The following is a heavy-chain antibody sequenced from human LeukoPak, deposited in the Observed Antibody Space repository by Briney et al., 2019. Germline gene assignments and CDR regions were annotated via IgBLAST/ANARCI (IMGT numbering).Heavy chain of an antibody. D-gene: IGHD3-3*01. Sequence: GRSLRLSCAASGFTFSSFAMHWVRQSPGRGLEWLTAVSNDERNKYSADSVKGRFAISRDNSKSTLYLQMNSLRAEDTAIYHCARAHYDFWSGPFDLWGQGILVIVSS. CDR2: VSNDERNK. J-gene: IGHJ4*02. CDR1: GFTFSSFA. V-gene: IGHV3-30*09. CDR3: ARAHYDFWSGPFDL.